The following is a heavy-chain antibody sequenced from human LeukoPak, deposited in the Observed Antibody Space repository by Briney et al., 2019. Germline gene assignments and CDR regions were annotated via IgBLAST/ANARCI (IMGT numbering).Heavy chain of an antibody. CDR2: INQDESER. CDR1: GFIFSRYW. CDR3: ARYGNGEWLAHYAFDV. J-gene: IGHJ3*01. V-gene: IGHV3-7*01. D-gene: IGHD6-19*01. Sequence: GGSLRLSCATSGFIFSRYWMSWVRQAPGRGLEWVANINQDESERNYVDSVKGRFTISRDNAKNSLDLQMNSLRAEDTAVYYCARYGNGEWLAHYAFDVWGQGTMVTVAS.